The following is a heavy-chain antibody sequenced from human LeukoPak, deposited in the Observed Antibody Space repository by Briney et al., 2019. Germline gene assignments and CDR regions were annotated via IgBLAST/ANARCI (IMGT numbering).Heavy chain of an antibody. Sequence: ETLSLTCTVSGGSISSSSYYWGWIRQPPGKGLEWVANIKQDGSEKYYVDSVKGRFTISRDNAKNSLYLQMNSLRAEDTAVYYCARDQGPYYDILTGYSGYMDVWGKGTTVTVSS. CDR3: ARDQGPYYDILTGYSGYMDV. J-gene: IGHJ6*03. CDR1: GGSISSSSYY. D-gene: IGHD3-9*01. CDR2: IKQDGSEK. V-gene: IGHV3-7*01.